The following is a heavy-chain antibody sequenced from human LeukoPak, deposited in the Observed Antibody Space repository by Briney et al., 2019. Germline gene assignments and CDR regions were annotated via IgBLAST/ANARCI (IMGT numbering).Heavy chain of an antibody. D-gene: IGHD3-22*01. J-gene: IGHJ4*02. CDR1: GFTFSSYG. Sequence: PGRSLRLSCAASGFTFSSYGMHWVRQAPGKGLEWVAVISYDGSNKYYADSVKGRFTISRDNSKNTLYLQMNSLRAEDTAVYYCAKDALHYYDSSGLFLGYYPDYWGQGTLVTVSS. CDR2: ISYDGSNK. V-gene: IGHV3-30*18. CDR3: AKDALHYYDSSGLFLGYYPDY.